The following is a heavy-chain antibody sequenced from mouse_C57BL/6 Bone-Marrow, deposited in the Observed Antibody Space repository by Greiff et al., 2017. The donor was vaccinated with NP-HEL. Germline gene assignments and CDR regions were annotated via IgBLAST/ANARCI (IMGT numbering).Heavy chain of an antibody. J-gene: IGHJ4*01. CDR2: IRSKSSNYAT. CDR1: GFTFNTYA. CDR3: VRDYYGSSYDAMDY. D-gene: IGHD1-1*01. Sequence: EVQGVESGGGLVQPKGSLKLSCAASGFTFNTYAMHWVRQAPGKGLEWVARIRSKSSNYATYYADSVKDRFTISRDDSQSMLYLKMNNLKTEDTAMYYCVRDYYGSSYDAMDYWGQGTSVTVSS. V-gene: IGHV10-3*01.